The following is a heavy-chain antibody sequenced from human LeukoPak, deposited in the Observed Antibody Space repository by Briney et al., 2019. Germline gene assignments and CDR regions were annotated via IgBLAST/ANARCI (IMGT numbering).Heavy chain of an antibody. V-gene: IGHV1-69*05. CDR1: GYTFTGYY. CDR3: ARARGSRESYYYYMDV. D-gene: IGHD2-15*01. CDR2: IIPIFGTA. J-gene: IGHJ6*03. Sequence: SVKVSCKASGYTFTGYYMHWVRQAPGQGLEWMGGIIPIFGTANYAQKFQGRVTITTDESTSTAYMELSSLRSEDTAVYYCARARGSRESYYYYMDVWGKGTTVTVSS.